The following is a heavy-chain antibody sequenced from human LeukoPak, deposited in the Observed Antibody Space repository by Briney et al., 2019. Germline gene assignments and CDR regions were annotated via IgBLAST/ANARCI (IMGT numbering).Heavy chain of an antibody. V-gene: IGHV3-33*03. CDR2: IWYDGSRT. CDR3: AKEGLLTDSRRLYHFDH. D-gene: IGHD6-13*01. J-gene: IGHJ4*02. CDR1: GFTFSSYG. Sequence: PGGSLRLSCAASGFTFSSYGMHWVRQAPGKGLEWVAVIWYDGSRTYYAASVEGRFTVSRDNSKRTVYLQMDGLRAEDTAVYYCAKEGLLTDSRRLYHFDHWGQGTLVTVSS.